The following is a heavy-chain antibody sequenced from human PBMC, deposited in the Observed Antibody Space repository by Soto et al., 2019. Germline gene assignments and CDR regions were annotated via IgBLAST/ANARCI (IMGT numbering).Heavy chain of an antibody. Sequence: QITLKESGPTLVKPTQTLTLTCTFSGFSLSTSGVGVGWIRPPPGKALEWLALIYWDDGKRYSPSLKSRLTITKDTSKNQVVLTMTNMDPVDTATYYCAHRQTYCGGNCYSGFDYWGQGTLVTVSS. V-gene: IGHV2-5*02. CDR2: IYWDDGK. CDR1: GFSLSTSGVG. CDR3: AHRQTYCGGNCYSGFDY. J-gene: IGHJ4*02. D-gene: IGHD2-21*02.